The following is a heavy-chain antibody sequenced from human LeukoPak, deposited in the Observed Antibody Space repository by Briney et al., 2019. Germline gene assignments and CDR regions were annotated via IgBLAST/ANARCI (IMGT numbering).Heavy chain of an antibody. D-gene: IGHD2-2*01. J-gene: IGHJ6*02. Sequence: ASVKVSCKASGYTFTGYYMHWVRQAPGQGLEWMGRINPNSGGRNYAQKFQGRVTMTRDTSISTAYLQWSSLKASDTAMYYCARTSRSHRVVPAARLSHDYYNGMDVWSQGTTVTVSS. CDR3: ARTSRSHRVVPAARLSHDYYNGMDV. CDR2: INPNSGGR. V-gene: IGHV1-2*06. CDR1: GYTFTGYY.